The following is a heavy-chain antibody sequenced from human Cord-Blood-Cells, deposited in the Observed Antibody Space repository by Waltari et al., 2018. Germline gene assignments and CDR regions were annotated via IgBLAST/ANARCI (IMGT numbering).Heavy chain of an antibody. V-gene: IGHV4-34*01. D-gene: IGHD7-27*01. J-gene: IGHJ4*02. CDR2: INHSGST. Sequence: QVQLQQWGAGLLKPSATLSLTCAVYGGSFSGYYLSWIRQPPGKGLEWVGEINHSGSTNYNPSLKSRVTISVDTSKNQFALKLSSVTAADTAVYYCARAELGIDYWGQGTLVTVSS. CDR3: ARAELGIDY. CDR1: GGSFSGYY.